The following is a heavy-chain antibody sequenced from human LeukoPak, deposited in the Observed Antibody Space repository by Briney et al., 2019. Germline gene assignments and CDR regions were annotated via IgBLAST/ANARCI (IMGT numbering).Heavy chain of an antibody. Sequence: SVKVSCKASGGTFSSYTISWVRQAPGQGLEWMGRIIPILGIANYAQKFQGRVTITADKSTSTAYMELSSLRSEDTAVYYCARSWNYDFWSGFDYWDQGTLVTVSS. CDR1: GGTFSSYT. CDR3: ARSWNYDFWSGFDY. J-gene: IGHJ4*02. V-gene: IGHV1-69*02. D-gene: IGHD3-3*01. CDR2: IIPILGIA.